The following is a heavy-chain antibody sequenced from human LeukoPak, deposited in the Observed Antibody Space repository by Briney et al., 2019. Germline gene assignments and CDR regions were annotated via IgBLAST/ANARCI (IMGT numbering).Heavy chain of an antibody. CDR3: ARVNDCSSTSCSINFDY. D-gene: IGHD2-2*01. J-gene: IGHJ4*02. CDR2: INHSGST. Sequence: SETLSLTCAVYGGSFSGYYWSWIRQPPGKGLEWIGEINHSGSTNCNPSLKSRVTISVDTSKNQFSLKLSSVTAADTAVYYCARVNDCSSTSCSINFDYWGQGTLVTVSS. V-gene: IGHV4-34*01. CDR1: GGSFSGYY.